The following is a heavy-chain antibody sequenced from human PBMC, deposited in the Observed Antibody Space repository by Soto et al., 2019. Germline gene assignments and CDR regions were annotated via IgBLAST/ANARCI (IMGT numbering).Heavy chain of an antibody. CDR1: GYTFTSYY. Sequence: QVQLVQSGAEVKKPGASVKVSCKASGYTFTSYYMHWVRQAPGQGLEWMGIISPSGGSANYAQKFQGRVTITRDTSTSTVYMVLSSLRSDDTAVYYCARDRTSGGLFDYWGQGTLVTVSS. J-gene: IGHJ4*02. CDR2: ISPSGGSA. D-gene: IGHD2-15*01. V-gene: IGHV1-46*01. CDR3: ARDRTSGGLFDY.